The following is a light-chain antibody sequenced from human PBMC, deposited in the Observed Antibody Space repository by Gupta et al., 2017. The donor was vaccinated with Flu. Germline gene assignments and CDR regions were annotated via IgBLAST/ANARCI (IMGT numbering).Light chain of an antibody. J-gene: IGKJ5*01. CDR2: TTS. CDR3: QQANSFPIT. CDR1: QGVGKY. Sequence: QSSGSASVGDRVTIICRASQGVGKYLAWSQQRPGEAPNLLIYTTSSLQTGVPSRFSGSGSGTDFTLTISSLQPEDSATYYCQQANSFPITVGQGTRLEIK. V-gene: IGKV1-12*01.